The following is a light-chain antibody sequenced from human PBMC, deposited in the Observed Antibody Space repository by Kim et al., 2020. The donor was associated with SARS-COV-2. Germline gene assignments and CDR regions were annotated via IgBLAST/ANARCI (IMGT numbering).Light chain of an antibody. CDR1: KMGDKD. J-gene: IGLJ3*02. CDR2: QDK. CDR3: QSWDSSTVV. V-gene: IGLV3-1*01. Sequence: VSPGQAANITCSGPKMGDKDVSWYQQKTGQSPLLVIYQDKKRPSVIPERFSGSNSGNTATLTISGAQPLDEADYYCQSWDSSTVVFGGGTRLTVL.